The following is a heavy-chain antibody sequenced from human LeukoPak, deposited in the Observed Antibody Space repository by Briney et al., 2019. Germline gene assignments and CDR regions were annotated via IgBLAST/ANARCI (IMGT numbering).Heavy chain of an antibody. J-gene: IGHJ4*02. CDR1: GGSISSSSYY. CDR3: ARHSAHSSSSGRYFDY. D-gene: IGHD6-6*01. V-gene: IGHV4-39*01. CDR2: IYYSGST. Sequence: SETLSLTCTVSGGSISSSSYYWGWIRQPPGKGLEWIGSIYYSGSTYYNPSLKSRVTISVDTSKNQFSLKLSSVTAADTAVYYCARHSAHSSSSGRYFDYWGQGTLVTVSS.